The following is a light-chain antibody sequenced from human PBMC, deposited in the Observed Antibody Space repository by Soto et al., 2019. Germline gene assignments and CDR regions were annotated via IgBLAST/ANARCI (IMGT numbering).Light chain of an antibody. CDR1: SSDVGAYNY. CDR2: EVS. CDR3: TSYVGGEIWV. V-gene: IGLV2-8*01. J-gene: IGLJ3*02. Sequence: QSPLTQPPSASGSPGQSVTISCSGTSSDVGAYNYVSWYQQYPGKAPKLMIYEVSKPPSGVPDRFSGCKSGNTASLTVSGLQAEDEADYHCTSYVGGEIWVVGGGTELTVL.